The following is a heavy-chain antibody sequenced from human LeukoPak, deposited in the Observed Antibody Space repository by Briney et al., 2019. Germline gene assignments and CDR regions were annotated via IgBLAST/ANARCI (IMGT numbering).Heavy chain of an antibody. J-gene: IGHJ4*02. V-gene: IGHV3-21*01. D-gene: IGHD5-12*01. CDR2: ISSSSSYI. CDR1: VFPFSSYN. CDR3: ARVGYDYPFDY. Sequence: GVSLGLSCAASVFPFSSYNMNCVRQAPGKGLEWVSYISSSSSYIYYADEVKGRFTISRDNAKNSLYLQMNSLRAEDTAVYYCARVGYDYPFDYWGQGTLVTVSS.